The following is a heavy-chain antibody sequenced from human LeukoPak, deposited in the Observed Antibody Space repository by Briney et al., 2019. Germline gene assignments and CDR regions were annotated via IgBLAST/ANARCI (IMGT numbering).Heavy chain of an antibody. V-gene: IGHV4-30-4*08. CDR3: ARATIFGYMDV. Sequence: SETLSLTCAVSGGSISSGDHYWRWIRQPPGKGLEWLAYIYYSGTTYYNPSLKSPVTISVDTSDNQFSLKLSSVTDADTAVYYCARATIFGYMDVWGRGTTVTVSS. CDR1: GGSISSGDHY. D-gene: IGHD3-9*01. J-gene: IGHJ6*03. CDR2: IYYSGTT.